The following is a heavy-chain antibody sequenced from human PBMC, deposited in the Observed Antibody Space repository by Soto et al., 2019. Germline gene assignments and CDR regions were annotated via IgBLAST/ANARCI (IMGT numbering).Heavy chain of an antibody. CDR3: VRGGGHFDS. V-gene: IGHV3-7*01. CDR1: GFTFSSYW. J-gene: IGHJ4*02. D-gene: IGHD2-15*01. Sequence: EVQLVEAGGDLVQPGGSLRLSCAASGFTFSSYWMSWVRQAPGKGLEWVASIKQDGTEKYYVDTVEGRFSSSRDNHKNSLYLQMNGLRAEDTAVYYCVRGGGHFDSCGQGALVTVSS. CDR2: IKQDGTEK.